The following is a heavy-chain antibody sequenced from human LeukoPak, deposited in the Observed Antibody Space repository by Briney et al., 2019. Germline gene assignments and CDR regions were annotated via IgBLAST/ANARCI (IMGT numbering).Heavy chain of an antibody. Sequence: SETLSLTCTVSGGSISSSSYYWGWIRQPPGKGLEWIGSIYYSGSTYYNPSLKSRVTISVDTSKNQFSLKLSSVTAADTAVYYCARQVYGSGGYYNAHYYFDYWGQGTLVTVSS. CDR3: ARQVYGSGGYYNAHYYFDY. V-gene: IGHV4-39*01. J-gene: IGHJ4*02. CDR1: GGSISSSSYY. D-gene: IGHD3-10*01. CDR2: IYYSGST.